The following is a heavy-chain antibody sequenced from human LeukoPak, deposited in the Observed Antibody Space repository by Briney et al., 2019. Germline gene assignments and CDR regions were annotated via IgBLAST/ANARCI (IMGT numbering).Heavy chain of an antibody. J-gene: IGHJ6*03. CDR3: ARDAGSSWYLDV. CDR1: GYTFTSYD. Sequence: ASVKVFCKASGYTFTSYDINWVRQATGQGLEWMGWMNPNSGNTGYAQKFQGRVTITRNTSISTAYMELSSLRSEDTAVYYCARDAGSSWYLDVWGKGTTVTVSS. CDR2: MNPNSGNT. D-gene: IGHD6-13*01. V-gene: IGHV1-8*03.